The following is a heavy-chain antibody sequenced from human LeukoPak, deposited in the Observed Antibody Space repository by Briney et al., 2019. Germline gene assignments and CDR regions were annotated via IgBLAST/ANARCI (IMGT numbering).Heavy chain of an antibody. CDR2: IYSASST. CDR1: GFSVSTNY. D-gene: IGHD3-22*01. V-gene: IGHV3-53*01. J-gene: IGHJ4*02. Sequence: GGSLRLSCAASGFSVSTNYMSWVRQAPGKGLEWVSVIYSASSTYYADSVKGRFTISRDNSKNTVQLQMNSLRAEDTAVYYCAKDRANSGYPSTFDYWGQGTLVTVSS. CDR3: AKDRANSGYPSTFDY.